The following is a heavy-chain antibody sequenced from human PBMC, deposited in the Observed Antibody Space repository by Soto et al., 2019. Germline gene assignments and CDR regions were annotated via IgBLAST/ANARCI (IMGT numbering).Heavy chain of an antibody. CDR2: SNHSGST. J-gene: IGHJ6*01. V-gene: IGHV4-34*01. CDR3: ARDSVRTGDYYDYDMDV. Sequence: QVQLQPWGAGLLKPSETLSLTCAVYGGSFSGYYWSWIRQPPGQGLEWSGESNHSGSTNYNPSLKARVTISVDTAKNQFSLTLSSVTAADTAEYAWARDSVRTGDYYDYDMDVWGRGTTGTFAS. CDR1: GGSFSGYY. D-gene: IGHD1-26*01.